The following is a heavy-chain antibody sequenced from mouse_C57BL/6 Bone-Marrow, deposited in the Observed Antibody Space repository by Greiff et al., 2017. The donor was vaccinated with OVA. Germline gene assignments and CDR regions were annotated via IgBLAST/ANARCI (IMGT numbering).Heavy chain of an antibody. CDR1: GYAFSSYW. D-gene: IGHD2-5*01. V-gene: IGHV1-80*01. CDR3: AREAYSNYED. Sequence: QVHVKQSGAELVKPGASVKISCKASGYAFSSYWMNWVKQRPGKGLEWIGQIYPGDGDTNYNGKFKGKATLTADKSSSTAYMQLSSLTSEDSAVYFCAREAYSNYEDWGQGTTLTVSS. CDR2: IYPGDGDT. J-gene: IGHJ2*01.